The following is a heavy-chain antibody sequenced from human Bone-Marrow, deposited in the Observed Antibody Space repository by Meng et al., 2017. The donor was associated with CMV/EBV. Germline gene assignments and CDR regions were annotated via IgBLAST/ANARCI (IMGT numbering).Heavy chain of an antibody. CDR2: ISGNGDTA. V-gene: IGHV3-23*01. J-gene: IGHJ6*02. CDR1: RFTLSSYA. CDR3: AHRGRDGYDIHYFGLDV. D-gene: IGHD5-24*01. Sequence: ETLSLTCAASRFTLSSYAVSWVRQAPGKGLEWVSIISGNGDTAYYGDSVKGRFTISRDDSKNTVSLQMNNLRVDDTAVYYCAHRGRDGYDIHYFGLDVWGQGTTVTVSS.